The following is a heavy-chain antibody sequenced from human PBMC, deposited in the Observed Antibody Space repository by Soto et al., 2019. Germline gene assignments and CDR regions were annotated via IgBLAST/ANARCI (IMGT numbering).Heavy chain of an antibody. CDR1: GYSFISYW. D-gene: IGHD3-10*01. Sequence: GESLKISCKGSGYSFISYWIGWVRQMPGKGLEWMGIIYPGDSDTRYSPSFQGQVTISADKSISTAYLQWSSLKASDTAMYYCARLARPNVLLWFGELYYFDYWGQGTLVTVSS. CDR2: IYPGDSDT. CDR3: ARLARPNVLLWFGELYYFDY. V-gene: IGHV5-51*01. J-gene: IGHJ4*02.